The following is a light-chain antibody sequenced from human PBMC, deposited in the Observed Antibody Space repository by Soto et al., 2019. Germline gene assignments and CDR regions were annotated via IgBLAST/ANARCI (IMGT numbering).Light chain of an antibody. CDR2: DAS. V-gene: IGKV1-5*01. CDR3: QHYRRNTWS. CDR1: QSISSW. J-gene: IGKJ1*01. Sequence: DIQMTQSPSTLSASAGDRVTITCRASQSISSWLAWYQQKPEKAPKLVIYDASSLQSGVPSRFSGSGSGTEFTLTITTLQPDDFATYFCQHYRRNTWSFGPGTKVDIK.